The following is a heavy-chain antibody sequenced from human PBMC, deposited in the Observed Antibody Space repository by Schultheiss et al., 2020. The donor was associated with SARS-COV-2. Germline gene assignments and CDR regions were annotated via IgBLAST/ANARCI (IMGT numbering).Heavy chain of an antibody. CDR2: IYWNDDQ. CDR3: AHRRYGDPPAY. Sequence: SGPTLVKPTQTLTLTCTFSGFSLSTSGVGVGWIRQPPGKALEWLPLIYWNDDQRYSPSLKSRLTITKDTSKNQVVLTMTNMDPVDTATYYCAHRRYGDPPAYWGQGTLVTVSS. V-gene: IGHV2-5*01. D-gene: IGHD4-17*01. J-gene: IGHJ4*02. CDR1: GFSLSTSGVG.